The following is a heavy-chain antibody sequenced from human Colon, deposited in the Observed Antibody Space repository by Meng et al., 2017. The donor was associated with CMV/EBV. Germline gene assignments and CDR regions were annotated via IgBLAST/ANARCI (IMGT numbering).Heavy chain of an antibody. Sequence: GGSLRLSCAASGFTFSSYAMHWVRQAPGKGLEWVAVISYDGSNKYYADSVKGRFTISRDNSMNTVSLQMNSLREEDTAVYYCTRDVLGSSSSSVAFDIWGQGTVVTVSS. CDR1: GFTFSSYA. CDR3: TRDVLGSSSSSVAFDI. CDR2: ISYDGSNK. J-gene: IGHJ3*02. D-gene: IGHD6-6*01. V-gene: IGHV3-30*14.